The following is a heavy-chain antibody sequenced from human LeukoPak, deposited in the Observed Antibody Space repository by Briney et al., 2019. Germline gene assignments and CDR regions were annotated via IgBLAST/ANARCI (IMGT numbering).Heavy chain of an antibody. J-gene: IGHJ3*02. CDR1: GFTFSNAW. V-gene: IGHV3-15*01. Sequence: PGGSLRLSCAASGFTFSNAWMSWVRQAPGKGLEWVGRIKSNTDGRKTDYAAPVKGRFTISRDDSKNTPDLQMNSLKTEDTAVYYCTTAKYYYDSSGYYDPDAFDIWGQGTMVTVSS. CDR3: TTAKYYYDSSGYYDPDAFDI. CDR2: IKSNTDGRKT. D-gene: IGHD3-22*01.